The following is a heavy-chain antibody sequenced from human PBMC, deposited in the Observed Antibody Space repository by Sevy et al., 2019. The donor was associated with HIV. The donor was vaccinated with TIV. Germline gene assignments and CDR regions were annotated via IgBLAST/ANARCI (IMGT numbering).Heavy chain of an antibody. Sequence: GGSLRLSCAASGFTFSSYVMSWVRQAPGGGLEWVSGIIGRGDSTYYADSVKGRFTISRDNSKNTLYLQMNSLRVEDTALYYCVRAIAADGSFWGQGTLVTVSS. D-gene: IGHD6-13*01. CDR1: GFTFSSYV. CDR3: VRAIAADGSF. J-gene: IGHJ4*02. CDR2: IIGRGDST. V-gene: IGHV3-23*01.